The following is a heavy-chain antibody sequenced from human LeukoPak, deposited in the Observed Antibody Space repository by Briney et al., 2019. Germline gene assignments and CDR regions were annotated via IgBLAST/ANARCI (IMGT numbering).Heavy chain of an antibody. CDR1: GYTFTSYY. D-gene: IGHD3-3*01. CDR3: ARANFGVVIGFDP. V-gene: IGHV1-46*01. J-gene: IGHJ5*02. CDR2: INPSGGRT. Sequence: GASVKVSCKASGYTFTSYYMHWVRQAPGQGLEWMGIINPSGGRTNYAQKFQGRVTMTRDTSTSTVYMELSSLRSEDTAVYYCARANFGVVIGFDPWGQGTLVTVSS.